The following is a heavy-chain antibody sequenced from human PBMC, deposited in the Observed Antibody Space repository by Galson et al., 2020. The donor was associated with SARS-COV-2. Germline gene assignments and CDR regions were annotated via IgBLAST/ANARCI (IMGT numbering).Heavy chain of an antibody. V-gene: IGHV2-70*01. Sequence: GPTLVKPTQTLTLTCTFSGFSLSTSGMCVSWIRQPPGKALEWLALIDWDDDKYYSTSLKTRLTISKDTSKNQVVLTMTNMDPVDTATYYCARSYYDILTGYYLPFDYWGQGTLVTVSS. J-gene: IGHJ4*02. D-gene: IGHD3-9*01. CDR3: ARSYYDILTGYYLPFDY. CDR1: GFSLSTSGMC. CDR2: IDWDDDK.